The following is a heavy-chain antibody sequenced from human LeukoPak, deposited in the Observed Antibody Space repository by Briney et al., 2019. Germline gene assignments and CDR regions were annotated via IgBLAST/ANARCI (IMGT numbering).Heavy chain of an antibody. CDR2: IWYDGSNK. CDR3: ARVRKGRFCYYYGMDV. Sequence: PGGSLRLSCAASGFTFSSYGMHWVRQAPGKGLEWVAVIWYDGSNKYYADSVKGRFTISRDNSKNTLYLQMNSLRAEDTAVYYCARVRKGRFCYYYGMDVWGQGTTVTVSS. CDR1: GFTFSSYG. D-gene: IGHD1-14*01. J-gene: IGHJ6*02. V-gene: IGHV3-33*01.